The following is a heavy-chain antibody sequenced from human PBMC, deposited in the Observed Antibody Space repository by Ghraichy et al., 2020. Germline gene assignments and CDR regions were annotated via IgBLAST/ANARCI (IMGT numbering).Heavy chain of an antibody. V-gene: IGHV3-23*01. CDR1: GFTFSSFA. Sequence: GGSLRLSCVASGFTFSSFAMHWVRRAPGKGLEWVSTIGRSGAETNYAVSVKGRFTVSRDNSKNTLSLQMNNLRGEDTAIYYCAKTKDFYARYYYFDHWGQGTHVTVSS. D-gene: IGHD2/OR15-2a*01. J-gene: IGHJ4*02. CDR2: IGRSGAET. CDR3: AKTKDFYARYYYFDH.